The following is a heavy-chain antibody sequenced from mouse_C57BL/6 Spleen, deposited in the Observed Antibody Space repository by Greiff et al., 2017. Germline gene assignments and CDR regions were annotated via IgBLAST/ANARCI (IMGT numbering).Heavy chain of an antibody. CDR2: IDPSDSYT. J-gene: IGHJ2*01. CDR3: AREGRKIDYGNYLDY. Sequence: QVQLQQPGAELVMPGASVKLSCKASGYTFTSYWMHWVKQRPGQGLEWIGEIDPSDSYTNYNQKFKGKSTLTVDKSSSTAYMQLSSLTSEDSAVYYWAREGRKIDYGNYLDYWGQGTTLTVSS. CDR1: GYTFTSYW. D-gene: IGHD2-1*01. V-gene: IGHV1-69*01.